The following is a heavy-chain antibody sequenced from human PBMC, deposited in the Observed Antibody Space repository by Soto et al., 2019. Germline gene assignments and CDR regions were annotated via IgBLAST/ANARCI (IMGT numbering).Heavy chain of an antibody. CDR2: ISAYNGNT. V-gene: IGHV1-18*01. D-gene: IGHD2-15*01. J-gene: IGHJ1*01. CDR3: ARDRVVVVVAATPVYFQH. Sequence: QVQLVQSGAEVKKPGASVKVSCKASGYTFTSYGISWVRQAPGQGLEWMGWISAYNGNTNYAQKLQGRVTMTTATSTSNAYMELRSLRYDDTAVYYCARDRVVVVVAATPVYFQHWGQGTLVTVSS. CDR1: GYTFTSYG.